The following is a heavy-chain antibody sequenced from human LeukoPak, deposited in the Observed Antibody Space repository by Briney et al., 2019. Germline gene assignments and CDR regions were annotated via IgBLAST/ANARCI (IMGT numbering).Heavy chain of an antibody. CDR2: IIPIFGTA. Sequence: SVKVSCKASGYTFTSYAISWVRQAPGQGLEWMGGIIPIFGTANYAQKFQGRVTITTDESTSTAYMELSSLRSEDTAVYYCARVGYSSSSEAYYMDVWGKGTTVTVSS. J-gene: IGHJ6*03. D-gene: IGHD6-6*01. CDR1: GYTFTSYA. CDR3: ARVGYSSSSEAYYMDV. V-gene: IGHV1-69*05.